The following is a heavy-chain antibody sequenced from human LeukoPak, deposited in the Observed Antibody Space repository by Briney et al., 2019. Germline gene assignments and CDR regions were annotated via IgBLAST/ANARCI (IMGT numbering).Heavy chain of an antibody. J-gene: IGHJ3*02. V-gene: IGHV4-39*07. CDR3: AREDGTSMDNAFDI. D-gene: IGHD5-18*01. CDR2: IYYSGST. Sequence: SETLSLTCTVSGGSISSTDDYWGWIRQPPGKGPEWIGSIYYSGSTYYNPSLKSRVTISEDPSKNQFSLKLSSVTAADTAVYYCAREDGTSMDNAFDIWGQGTMVTVSS. CDR1: GGSISSTDDY.